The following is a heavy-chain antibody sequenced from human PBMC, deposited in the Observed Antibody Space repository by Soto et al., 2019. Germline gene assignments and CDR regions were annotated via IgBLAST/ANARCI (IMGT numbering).Heavy chain of an antibody. Sequence: ASVKVSCKASGYTFTSYYMHWVRRAPGQGLEWMGIINPSGGSTSYAQKFQGRVTMTRDTSTSTVYMELSSLRSEDTAVYYCARDTGDGTFDFWGQGTLVTVSS. CDR3: ARDTGDGTFDF. J-gene: IGHJ4*02. D-gene: IGHD7-27*01. CDR1: GYTFTSYY. V-gene: IGHV1-46*01. CDR2: INPSGGST.